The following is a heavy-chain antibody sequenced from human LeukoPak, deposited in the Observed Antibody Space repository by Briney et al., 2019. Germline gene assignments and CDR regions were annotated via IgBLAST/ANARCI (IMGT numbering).Heavy chain of an antibody. CDR2: ITATGDTA. CDR1: GFTFTKCA. Sequence: GGSLRLSCVASGFTFTKCAMSWIRQAPGKGLEWVAIITATGDTAYYTDSVKGRFTISRDNSRNTVYMQMDSLRAEDTAIYYCAGDRNSDWYSPLDYWGQGSQVTVSP. D-gene: IGHD6-19*01. V-gene: IGHV3-23*01. CDR3: AGDRNSDWYSPLDY. J-gene: IGHJ4*02.